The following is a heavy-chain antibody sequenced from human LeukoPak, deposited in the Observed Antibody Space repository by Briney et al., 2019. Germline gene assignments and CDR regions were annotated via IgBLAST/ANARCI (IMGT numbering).Heavy chain of an antibody. J-gene: IGHJ4*02. V-gene: IGHV4-59*08. D-gene: IGHD6-13*01. Sequence: SETLSLTCTVSGGSISSYYWSWIRQPPGKGLEWIGYIYYSGSTNCNPSLKSRVTISVDTSKNQFSLKLSSVTAADTAVYYCARSIAAAGFPFFDYWGQGTLVTVSS. CDR2: IYYSGST. CDR3: ARSIAAAGFPFFDY. CDR1: GGSISSYY.